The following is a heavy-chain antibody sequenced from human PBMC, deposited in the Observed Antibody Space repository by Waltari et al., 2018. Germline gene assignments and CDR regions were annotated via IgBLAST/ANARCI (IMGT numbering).Heavy chain of an antibody. Sequence: QVQLQESGPGLVKPSETLSLTCAVSGYSISSGYYWGWIRQPPGKGLEWIGSIYHSGRTYYNPSLKSRVTISVDTSKNQFALKLSSVTAADTAVYYCARLGCGGDCYLDYWGQGTLVTVSS. V-gene: IGHV4-38-2*01. CDR2: IYHSGRT. D-gene: IGHD2-21*01. CDR3: ARLGCGGDCYLDY. CDR1: GYSISSGYY. J-gene: IGHJ4*02.